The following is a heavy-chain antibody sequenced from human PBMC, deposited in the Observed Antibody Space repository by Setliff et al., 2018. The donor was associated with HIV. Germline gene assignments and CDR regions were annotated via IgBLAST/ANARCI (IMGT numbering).Heavy chain of an antibody. V-gene: IGHV2-26*01. D-gene: IGHD6-19*01. CDR3: ARYSSDWSAVDY. J-gene: IGHJ4*02. CDR1: GFSLSNTTMG. CDR2: IFPNDEK. Sequence: VSGPTLVNPTETLTLTCTVSGFSLSNTTMGVSWIRQPPGKALEWLAHIFPNDEKSYSASLKSRLTISEDTSKSQVVLTMTNMDPLDTATYYCARYSSDWSAVDYWGQGTLVTVSS.